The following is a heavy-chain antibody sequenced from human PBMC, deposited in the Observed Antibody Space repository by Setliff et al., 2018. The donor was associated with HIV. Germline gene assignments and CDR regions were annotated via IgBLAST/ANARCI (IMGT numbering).Heavy chain of an antibody. D-gene: IGHD2-21*02. CDR3: ARGVLITKRVTQTGGYYYYTDV. CDR2: ITNTGAT. J-gene: IGHJ6*03. Sequence: SETLSLTCTLSGHSIRSGNYYWTWIRQPAGKALEWIGRITNTGATEYNPSLKSRVTVSVDTPQTQSSLKLTSVTAADTAVYYSARGVLITKRVTQTGGYYYYTDVGGKGTTVTVSS. CDR1: GHSIRSGNYY. V-gene: IGHV4-61*02.